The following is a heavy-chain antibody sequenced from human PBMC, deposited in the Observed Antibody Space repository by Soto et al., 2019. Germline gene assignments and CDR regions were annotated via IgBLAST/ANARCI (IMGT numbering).Heavy chain of an antibody. Sequence: EVQLLESGGGLVQPGGSLRLSCVASGFTFSTYAMSWVRQAPGKGLEWVSASIGGGDTTYYANSVKGRFTISRDNSKNMLFLQMNSLRVEDTAVYYCAKDSPTYYGYFHYWGQGTLVTVSS. CDR1: GFTFSTYA. J-gene: IGHJ4*02. V-gene: IGHV3-23*01. CDR3: AKDSPTYYGYFHY. CDR2: SIGGGDTT. D-gene: IGHD3-10*01.